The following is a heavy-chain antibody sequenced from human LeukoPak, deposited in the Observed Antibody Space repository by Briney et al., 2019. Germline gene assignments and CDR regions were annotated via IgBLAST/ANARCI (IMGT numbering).Heavy chain of an antibody. CDR3: TRRVEDTAMATAGYYFDY. J-gene: IGHJ4*02. Sequence: GGSLRLSCAASGFTFSGSAMHWVRQASGKGLGWVGRIRSKANSYATAYAASVKGRFTISGDDSKDTAYLQMNSLKTEDTAVYYCTRRVEDTAMATAGYYFDYWGQGTLVTVSS. CDR2: IRSKANSYAT. D-gene: IGHD5-18*01. V-gene: IGHV3-73*01. CDR1: GFTFSGSA.